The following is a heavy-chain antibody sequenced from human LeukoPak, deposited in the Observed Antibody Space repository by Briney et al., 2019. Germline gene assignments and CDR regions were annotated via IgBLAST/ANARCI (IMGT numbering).Heavy chain of an antibody. V-gene: IGHV1-8*03. CDR2: MNPNSGNT. J-gene: IGHJ4*02. CDR1: GYTFTGYD. Sequence: ASVKVSCKASGYTFTGYDINWVRQATGQGLEWMGWMNPNSGNTGYAQKFQGRVTITRNTSISTAYMELSSLRSEDTAVYYCARGRGRLRLGELSLLDYRGQGTLVTVSS. D-gene: IGHD3-16*02. CDR3: ARGRGRLRLGELSLLDY.